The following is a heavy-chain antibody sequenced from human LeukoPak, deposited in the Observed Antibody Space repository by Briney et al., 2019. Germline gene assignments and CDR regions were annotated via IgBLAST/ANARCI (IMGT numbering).Heavy chain of an antibody. J-gene: IGHJ5*02. CDR2: IYYSGTT. Sequence: PSETLSLTCTVSGDSISTTSYFWAWIRQPPGEGLEWIGSIYYSGTTYFNSSLKSRVTISVERSKNHFSLKLSSLTVADTARYYCARVYSSTHNWFDTWGQGIQVTVSS. D-gene: IGHD6-19*01. CDR1: GDSISTTSYF. CDR3: ARVYSSTHNWFDT. V-gene: IGHV4-39*07.